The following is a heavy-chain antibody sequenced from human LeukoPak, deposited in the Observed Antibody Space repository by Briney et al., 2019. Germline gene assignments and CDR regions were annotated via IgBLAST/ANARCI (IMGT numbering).Heavy chain of an antibody. J-gene: IGHJ4*02. V-gene: IGHV3-23*01. CDR2: ISGSGGST. CDR3: ARGTSSWYAGALDY. D-gene: IGHD2-8*01. Sequence: PGGSLRLSCAASGFTFGSYAMTWVRQAPGKGLEWDSTISGSGGSTYHADSVKGHFTISRDNSKNTLYLQMNSLKGEDTAVYYCARGTSSWYAGALDYWGQGTLVTVSS. CDR1: GFTFGSYA.